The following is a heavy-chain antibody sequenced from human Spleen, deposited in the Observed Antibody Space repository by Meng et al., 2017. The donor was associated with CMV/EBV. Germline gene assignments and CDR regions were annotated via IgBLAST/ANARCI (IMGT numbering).Heavy chain of an antibody. Sequence: GGSLRLSCAASGFTFSSNDMHWVRQTTGKGLEWVSAIGTAGDTYYPGSVKGRFTISRDNAKNSLYLQMNSLRAEDTAVYYCARDSDYDFWSGYRHYWGQGTLVTVSS. CDR2: IGTAGDT. CDR1: GFTFSSND. V-gene: IGHV3-13*01. D-gene: IGHD3-3*01. J-gene: IGHJ4*02. CDR3: ARDSDYDFWSGYRHY.